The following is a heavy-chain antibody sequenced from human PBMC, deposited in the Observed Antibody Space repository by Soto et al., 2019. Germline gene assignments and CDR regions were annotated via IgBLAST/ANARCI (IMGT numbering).Heavy chain of an antibody. V-gene: IGHV4-31*11. CDR1: GGSISSGCYY. Sequence: SETLSLTCAVSGGSISSGCYYWSWIRQHPGKGLEWIGYIYYSGSTYYNPSLKSRVTISVDTSKNQFSLKLSSVTAADTAVYYCARDLRYYYGSGSTNWFDPWGQGTLVTVSS. J-gene: IGHJ5*02. D-gene: IGHD3-10*01. CDR3: ARDLRYYYGSGSTNWFDP. CDR2: IYYSGST.